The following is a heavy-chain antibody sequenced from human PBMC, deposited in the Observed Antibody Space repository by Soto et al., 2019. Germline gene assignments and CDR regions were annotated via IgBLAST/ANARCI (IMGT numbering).Heavy chain of an antibody. Sequence: EVQLVESGGGLVQPGGSLRLSCAASGFTFSSYSMNWVRQAPGKGLEWVSYISSSSSTIYYADSVKGRFTISRDNAKNSLNLQMHSLRAEDTAVYYCSAEATILNWFDPWGQGTLVTVSS. J-gene: IGHJ5*02. D-gene: IGHD5-12*01. CDR3: SAEATILNWFDP. V-gene: IGHV3-48*01. CDR1: GFTFSSYS. CDR2: ISSSSSTI.